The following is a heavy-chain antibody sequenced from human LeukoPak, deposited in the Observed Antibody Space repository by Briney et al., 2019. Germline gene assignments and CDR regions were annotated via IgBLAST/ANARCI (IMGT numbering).Heavy chain of an antibody. V-gene: IGHV3-11*01. D-gene: IGHD6-13*01. J-gene: IGHJ4*02. CDR3: AKGTYRGTAAAGGDY. Sequence: PGGSLTLSCPASGFTFSDYYMSWIRQPPGKGLEWVSYISCSGSTIYYPDSVKGRFTISSDNEKHSLYVPMNSQPADRTHFCVLAKGTYRGTAAAGGDYWGQGTLVTVSS. CDR2: ISCSGSTI. CDR1: GFTFSDYY.